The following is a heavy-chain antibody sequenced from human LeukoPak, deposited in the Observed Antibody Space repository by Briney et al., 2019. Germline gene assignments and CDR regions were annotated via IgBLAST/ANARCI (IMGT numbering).Heavy chain of an antibody. CDR1: GFTFSNYG. CDR3: ARDPSASRWYFDY. CDR2: IWYDGSNK. J-gene: IGHJ4*02. D-gene: IGHD2-15*01. Sequence: PGGSLRLPCAASGFTFSNYGMHWVRQAPGKGLEWVAVIWYDGSNKYYADSVKGRFTISRDDSKNTLYLQMNSLRAEDTAVYYCARDPSASRWYFDYWGQGTLVTVSS. V-gene: IGHV3-33*01.